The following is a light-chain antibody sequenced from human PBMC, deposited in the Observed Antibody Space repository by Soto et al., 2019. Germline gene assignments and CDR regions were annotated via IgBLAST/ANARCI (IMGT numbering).Light chain of an antibody. Sequence: QSVLAQPASVSGSPGQSITISCTGTSSDVGSYNSVSWYQQYPGKAPTLMIHDVSNRPSGVSNRFSGSKSGNTASLTISGLQAEDEADYYCSSCTSSSSYVFGSGTKVTVL. J-gene: IGLJ1*01. CDR2: DVS. CDR1: SSDVGSYNS. CDR3: SSCTSSSSYV. V-gene: IGLV2-14*03.